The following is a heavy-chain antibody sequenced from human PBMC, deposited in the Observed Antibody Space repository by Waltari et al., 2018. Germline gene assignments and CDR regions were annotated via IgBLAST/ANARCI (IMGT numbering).Heavy chain of an antibody. CDR2: ISWNSGSI. V-gene: IGHV3-9*01. CDR1: GFTFDDYA. Sequence: EVQLVESGGGLVQPGRSLRLSCAASGFTFDDYAMHWVRQAPGKGLEWVSGISWNSGSIGYADSVKGRFTISRDNAKNSLYLQMNSLRAEDTAVYYCARGMGSSSWYSRYFQHWGQGTLVTVSS. D-gene: IGHD6-13*01. J-gene: IGHJ1*01. CDR3: ARGMGSSSWYSRYFQH.